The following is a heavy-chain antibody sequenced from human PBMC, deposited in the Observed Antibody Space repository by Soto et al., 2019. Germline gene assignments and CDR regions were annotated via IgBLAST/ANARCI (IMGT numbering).Heavy chain of an antibody. D-gene: IGHD3-10*01. CDR2: IYYSGST. CDR1: GASISYYY. V-gene: IGHV4-59*01. J-gene: IGHJ6*02. CDR3: ATDTRSSESSYYYGMHX. Sequence: SETLSLTFDVSGASISYYYWNWIRQPPGKGLEWIGCIYYSGSTHYNPSLSSRVTISVDTSKNQVSLKLTSVTAADTAVYYCATDTRSSESSYYYGMHXWGQVTTVTVS.